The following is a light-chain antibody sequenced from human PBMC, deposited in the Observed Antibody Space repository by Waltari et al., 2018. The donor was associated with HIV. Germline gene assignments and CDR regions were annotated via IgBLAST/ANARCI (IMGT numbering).Light chain of an antibody. Sequence: QSVLTQPPSASGTPGQRVTISCSGSSSNIGSNYVYWYQQLPGTAPKLLIYDNNKRPSGIPDRFSGSKSGTSATPGITGLQTGDEADYYCGTWDSSLSAGLFGGGTKLTVL. CDR2: DNN. CDR3: GTWDSSLSAGL. CDR1: SSNIGSNY. J-gene: IGLJ2*01. V-gene: IGLV1-51*01.